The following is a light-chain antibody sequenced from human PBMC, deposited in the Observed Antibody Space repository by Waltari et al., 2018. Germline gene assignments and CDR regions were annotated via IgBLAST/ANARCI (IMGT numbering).Light chain of an antibody. J-gene: IGKJ2*01. CDR1: QSVLYSSNNLNY. CDR2: WAS. CDR3: QQFYSTPYT. V-gene: IGKV4-1*01. Sequence: DIQMTQSPSTVSASVGDRVTITCRASQSVLYSSNNLNYLAWYQQKPGQPPKLLIYWASTRESGVPDRFSGSGSGTDFTLTISSLQAEDVAVYYCQQFYSTPYTFGQGTKLEIK.